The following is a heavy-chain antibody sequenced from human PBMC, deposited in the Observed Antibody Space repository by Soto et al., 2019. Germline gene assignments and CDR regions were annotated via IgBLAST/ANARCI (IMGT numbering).Heavy chain of an antibody. CDR2: IWYDGSNK. J-gene: IGHJ3*02. CDR1: GFTFSSYG. V-gene: IGHV3-33*01. CDR3: ARPRSGAGDAFDI. D-gene: IGHD3-10*01. Sequence: QVQLVESGGGVVQPGRSLRLSCAASGFTFSSYGMHWVRQAPGKGLEWVAVIWYDGSNKYYADSVKGRFTISRDNSKNTLYMQLTSLRAEDTAVYYGARPRSGAGDAFDIWGQGTIVTVSS.